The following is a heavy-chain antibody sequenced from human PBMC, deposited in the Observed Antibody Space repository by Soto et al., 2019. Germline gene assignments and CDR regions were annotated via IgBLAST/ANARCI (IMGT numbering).Heavy chain of an antibody. Sequence: QITLKESGPTLVKPTQTLTLTCTFAGFSLSTSGVGVGWLRQPPGKALEWLALIYWDDDKRDGPSLKSRLTLTKDTSKSHVVLTMTNMDPVDTATYSWASLARRFYLDYWGQGTLVTVSS. CDR3: ASLARRFYLDY. CDR2: IYWDDDK. CDR1: GFSLSTSGVG. V-gene: IGHV2-5*05. J-gene: IGHJ4*02.